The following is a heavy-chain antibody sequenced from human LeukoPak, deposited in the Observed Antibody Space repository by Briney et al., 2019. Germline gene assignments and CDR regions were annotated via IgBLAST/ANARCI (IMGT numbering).Heavy chain of an antibody. CDR1: GLTFSSYA. J-gene: IGHJ4*02. CDR3: AKKRIAAAGKTDFDY. V-gene: IGHV3-23*01. Sequence: GGSLRLSCAASGLTFSSYAVSWVRQAPGKGLEWVSLISGSGSITYYADSVKGRFTISRDKSKNTVYLQLNSLRAEDTAVYYCAKKRIAAAGKTDFDYWGQGTLVTVSS. CDR2: ISGSGSIT. D-gene: IGHD6-13*01.